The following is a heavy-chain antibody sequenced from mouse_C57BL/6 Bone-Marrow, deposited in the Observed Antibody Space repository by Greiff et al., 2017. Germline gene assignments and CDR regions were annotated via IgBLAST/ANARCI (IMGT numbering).Heavy chain of an antibody. CDR1: GFTFTDYY. D-gene: IGHD2-2*01. CDR3: ARYRGGYPFDY. CDR2: IRNKANGYTT. V-gene: IGHV7-3*01. J-gene: IGHJ2*01. Sequence: EVQLQESGGGLVQPGGSLSLSCAASGFTFTDYYMSWVRQPPGKALEWLGFIRNKANGYTTEYSASVKGRFTISRDNSQSILYLQMNALRAEDSATYYCARYRGGYPFDYWGQGTTLTVSS.